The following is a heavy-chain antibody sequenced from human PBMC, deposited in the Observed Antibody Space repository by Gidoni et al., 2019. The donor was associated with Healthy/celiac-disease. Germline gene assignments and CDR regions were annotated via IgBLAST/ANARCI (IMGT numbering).Heavy chain of an antibody. V-gene: IGHV3-23*01. D-gene: IGHD1-7*01. CDR3: AKDHIPGTSYYMDV. CDR1: GFHFSSYA. CDR2: ISGSCGST. Sequence: EVLLLESGGGLVQPGGSLRLSCAASGFHFSSYAMSWVRHAPGKGLEWVSAISGSCGSTYYADSVKGRFTISVDNSKNTLYLQMNSLRAEDTAVYYCAKDHIPGTSYYMDVWGKGTTVTVSS. J-gene: IGHJ6*03.